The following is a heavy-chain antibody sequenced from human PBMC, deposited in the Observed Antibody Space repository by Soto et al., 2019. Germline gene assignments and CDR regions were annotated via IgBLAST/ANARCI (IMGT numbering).Heavy chain of an antibody. Sequence: EVQLVESGGGLGQPGGSLRLSCAGTGFSFSSHWVNWVRQAPGKGLEWVANINRDGSEHYYVDSVNGRFTISRDNAKNSAYLQMNSLRVEDTAVYYCGRDWVIDLWGRGTLVTVSS. V-gene: IGHV3-7*05. CDR2: INRDGSEH. D-gene: IGHD6-13*01. J-gene: IGHJ2*01. CDR1: GFSFSSHW. CDR3: GRDWVIDL.